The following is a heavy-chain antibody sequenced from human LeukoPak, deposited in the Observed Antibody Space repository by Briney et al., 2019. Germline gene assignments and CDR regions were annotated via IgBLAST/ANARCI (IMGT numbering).Heavy chain of an antibody. CDR1: GFTFRTYS. CDR2: ISSASSYI. CDR3: ARFGGYSGYDSSYFDY. J-gene: IGHJ4*02. V-gene: IGHV3-21*01. Sequence: GGSLRLSCTASGFTFRTYSMHWVRQAPGKGLEWVSSISSASSYIYYADSVKGRFTFSRDNSKNTLYLQMNSLRAEDTAVYYCARFGGYSGYDSSYFDYWGQGTLVTVSS. D-gene: IGHD5-12*01.